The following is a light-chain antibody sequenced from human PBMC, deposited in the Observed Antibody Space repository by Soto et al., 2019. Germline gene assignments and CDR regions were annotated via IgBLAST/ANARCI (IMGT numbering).Light chain of an antibody. CDR3: QQYNNWPPLT. J-gene: IGKJ4*01. Sequence: DIVLTQSPATLSLSPGERATLSCRASQSVSSYLAWYQQKPGQAPRLLIYAASNRATGIPARFSGSGSRTDFTLTISSLEPEDFAVYYCQQYNNWPPLTFGGGTKVEIK. V-gene: IGKV3-11*01. CDR1: QSVSSY. CDR2: AAS.